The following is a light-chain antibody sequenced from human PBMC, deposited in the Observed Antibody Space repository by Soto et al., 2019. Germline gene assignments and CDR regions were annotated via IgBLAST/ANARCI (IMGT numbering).Light chain of an antibody. CDR1: QSVRSSY. Sequence: EIVLTQSPGIVSLSPGERATLSCRASQSVRSSYLAWYQQKFGQAPRLLIYGTYIRAAGIPDRFSGSGSGTDFPLTISRLEPEDFALYYCQQYGNSITFGGGNKVEIK. CDR3: QQYGNSIT. J-gene: IGKJ4*01. V-gene: IGKV3-20*01. CDR2: GTY.